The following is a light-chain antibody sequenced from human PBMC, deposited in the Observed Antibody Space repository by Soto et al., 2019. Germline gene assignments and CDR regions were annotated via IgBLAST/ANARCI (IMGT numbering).Light chain of an antibody. CDR2: GAS. J-gene: IGKJ2*01. Sequence: DIQMTQSPSSLSASVGDRVTITCRASQSVSTYLNWYQQKPGKAPNLLIYGASSLQSGVPSRFSGSGSGTEFTLTITSLQTGDFATYYCQHSYNNPTTFGQGTKVDLK. CDR1: QSVSTY. CDR3: QHSYNNPTT. V-gene: IGKV1-39*01.